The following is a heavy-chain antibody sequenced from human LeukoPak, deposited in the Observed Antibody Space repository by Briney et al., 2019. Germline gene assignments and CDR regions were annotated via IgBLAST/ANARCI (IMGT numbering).Heavy chain of an antibody. CDR3: AREVPTSTGEDWFDP. J-gene: IGHJ5*02. D-gene: IGHD1-14*01. Sequence: PGGSLRLSCAASGFTFSSYPMHWVRQAPGKGLEWVAVISYDGSDKHYADPVKGRFTISRDNSKNTLYLQMNSLRAEDTAVYYCAREVPTSTGEDWFDPWGQGTLVTVSS. V-gene: IGHV3-30-3*01. CDR2: ISYDGSDK. CDR1: GFTFSSYP.